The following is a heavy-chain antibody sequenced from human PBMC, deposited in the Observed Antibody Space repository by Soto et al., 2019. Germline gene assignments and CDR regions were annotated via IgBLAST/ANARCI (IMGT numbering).Heavy chain of an antibody. CDR2: INAGNGNT. CDR3: ARDGGVRSPHYYGMDV. V-gene: IGHV1-3*01. J-gene: IGHJ6*02. CDR1: GYNFTSYA. Sequence: ASVKVSCKASGYNFTSYAMHWVRQAPGQRLEWMGWINAGNGNTKYSQKFQGRVTITRDTSASTAYMELSSLRSEDTAVYYCARDGGVRSPHYYGMDVWGQGTTVTVSS. D-gene: IGHD3-3*01.